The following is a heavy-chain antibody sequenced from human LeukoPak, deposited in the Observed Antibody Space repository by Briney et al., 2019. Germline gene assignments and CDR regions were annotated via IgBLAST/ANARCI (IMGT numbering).Heavy chain of an antibody. J-gene: IGHJ4*02. CDR3: ARDYCSSTSCLFDY. Sequence: ASVKVSRKASGYTFTSYHMRWVRQAPAQALEWMGRINPNSGDTNYAQKFQGRVTMTRDTSISTAYVELSRLRSDDTAVYYCARDYCSSTSCLFDYWGQGTLVTVSS. CDR1: GYTFTSYH. V-gene: IGHV1-2*06. D-gene: IGHD2-2*01. CDR2: INPNSGDT.